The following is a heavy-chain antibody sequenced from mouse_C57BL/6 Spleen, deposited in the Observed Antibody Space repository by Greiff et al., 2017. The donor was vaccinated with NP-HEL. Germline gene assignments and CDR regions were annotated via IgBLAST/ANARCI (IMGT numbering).Heavy chain of an antibody. Sequence: QVQLQQPGTELVKPGASVKLSCKASGYTFTSYWMHWVKQRPGQGLEWIGNINPSNGGTNYNEKFKSKATLTVDKSSSTAYMQLSSLTSEDSAVYYCARSGYYYGSSYAWFAYWGQGTLVTVSA. V-gene: IGHV1-53*01. CDR3: ARSGYYYGSSYAWFAY. D-gene: IGHD1-1*01. CDR1: GYTFTSYW. J-gene: IGHJ3*01. CDR2: INPSNGGT.